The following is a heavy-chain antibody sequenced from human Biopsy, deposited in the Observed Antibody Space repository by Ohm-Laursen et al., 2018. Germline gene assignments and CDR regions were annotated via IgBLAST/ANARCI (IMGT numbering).Heavy chain of an antibody. D-gene: IGHD2/OR15-2a*01. CDR2: IYYSGST. Sequence: SEPLPLTWAVSGGSISSDYWSWIRQTPGKGLEWIGYIYYSGSTNYNPSLKSRVTISVDTSKNQFSLRLNSVTAADTAVYYCARATNSTGWPYYYFYGMDVWGQGTTVTVSS. V-gene: IGHV4-59*01. CDR1: GGSISSDY. CDR3: ARATNSTGWPYYYFYGMDV. J-gene: IGHJ6*02.